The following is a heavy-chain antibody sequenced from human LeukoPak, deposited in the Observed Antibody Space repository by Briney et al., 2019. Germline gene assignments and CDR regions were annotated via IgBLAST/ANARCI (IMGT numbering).Heavy chain of an antibody. Sequence: PGGSLRLSCAASGFTFSSYGMHWVRQAPGKGLEWVAFIRYDGSNKYYADSVKGRFTISRDNSKNTLYLQMNSLRAEDTAVYYCAKLGPGVTTYAFDIWGQGTMVTVSS. CDR2: IRYDGSNK. CDR1: GFTFSSYG. V-gene: IGHV3-30*02. D-gene: IGHD1-1*01. CDR3: AKLGPGVTTYAFDI. J-gene: IGHJ3*02.